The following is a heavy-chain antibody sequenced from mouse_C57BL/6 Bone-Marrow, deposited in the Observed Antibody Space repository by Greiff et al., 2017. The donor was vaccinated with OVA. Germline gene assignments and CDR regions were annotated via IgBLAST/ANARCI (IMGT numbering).Heavy chain of an antibody. D-gene: IGHD3-2*02. CDR2: INPYNGGT. Sequence: VQLKQSGPVLVKPGASVKMSCKASGYTFTDYYMNWVKQSHGKSLEWIGVINPYNGGTSYNQKFKGKATLTVDKSSSTAYMELNSLTSEDSAVYYCARRDSSGYVDFDYWGQGTTLTVSS. J-gene: IGHJ2*01. CDR1: GYTFTDYY. CDR3: ARRDSSGYVDFDY. V-gene: IGHV1-19*01.